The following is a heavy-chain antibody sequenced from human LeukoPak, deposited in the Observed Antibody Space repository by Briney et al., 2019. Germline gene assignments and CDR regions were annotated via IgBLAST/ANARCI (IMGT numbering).Heavy chain of an antibody. CDR2: VNPGCGST. D-gene: IGHD3-9*01. J-gene: IGHJ5*02. Sequence: ASVTLSFTSSAYTFTIHYLHWVRQSPAQGLGLVGVVNPGCGSTTYSQKFQDRRTITSDTSTSTIYMELSSLQSEETAVDYCARVSLDWTYNWFDPWGQGTQVIVSS. CDR1: AYTFTIHY. CDR3: ARVSLDWTYNWFDP. V-gene: IGHV1-46*01.